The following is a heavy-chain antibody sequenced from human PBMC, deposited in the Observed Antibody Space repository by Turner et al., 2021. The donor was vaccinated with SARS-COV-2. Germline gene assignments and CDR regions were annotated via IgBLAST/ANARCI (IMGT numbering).Heavy chain of an antibody. Sequence: EVQLVESGGGLVQPGGSLRLSCEASGFTFSSYWMNWVRQAPGKGLEWVANIKQDGSEKYYVDSVKGRFTISRDNAKNSLYLQMNSLRAEDTAVYYCASDRSGWPHNGFDIWGQGTMVTVSS. D-gene: IGHD6-19*01. CDR3: ASDRSGWPHNGFDI. V-gene: IGHV3-7*01. CDR2: IKQDGSEK. J-gene: IGHJ3*02. CDR1: GFTFSSYW.